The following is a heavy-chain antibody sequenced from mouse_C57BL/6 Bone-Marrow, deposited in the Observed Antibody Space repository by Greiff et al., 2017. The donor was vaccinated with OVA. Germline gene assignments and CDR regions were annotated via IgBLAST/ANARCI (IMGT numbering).Heavy chain of an antibody. CDR2: IWSGGST. D-gene: IGHD4-1*01. Sequence: VQVVESGPGLVQPSQSLSITCTVSGFSLTSYGVHWVRQSPGKGLEWLGVIWSGGSTDYNAAFISRLSISKDNSKSQVFFKMNSLQADDTAIYYCARRELGVYAMDYWGQGTSVTVSS. V-gene: IGHV2-2*01. J-gene: IGHJ4*01. CDR3: ARRELGVYAMDY. CDR1: GFSLTSYG.